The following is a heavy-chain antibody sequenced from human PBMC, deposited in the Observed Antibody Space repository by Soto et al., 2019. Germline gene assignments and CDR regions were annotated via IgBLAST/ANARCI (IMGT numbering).Heavy chain of an antibody. V-gene: IGHV5-51*01. J-gene: IGHJ3*02. CDR1: GYSFTSYW. CDR2: IYPGDSDT. Sequence: PGESLKISCKGSGYSFTSYWIGWVRQMPGKGLEWMGIIYPGDSDTRYSPSFQGQVTISADKSISTAYLQWSSLKASDTAMYYCGRQWNTVTKNDASDIWGQGTTVTVSS. D-gene: IGHD4-17*01. CDR3: GRQWNTVTKNDASDI.